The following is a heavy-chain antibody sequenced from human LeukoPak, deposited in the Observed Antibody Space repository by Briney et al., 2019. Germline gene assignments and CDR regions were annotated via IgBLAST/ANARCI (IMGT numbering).Heavy chain of an antibody. CDR1: GFDFNTYS. J-gene: IGHJ4*02. CDR3: ARSGAFDAHNC. V-gene: IGHV3-48*01. D-gene: IGHD3-16*01. Sequence: PGGSLGLSCAASGFDFNTYSMNWVRQAPGKGLEWVSYISGSSSSRYYADSVKGRFTISRDNAKNSLNLQMNSLRVDDTAVYYCARSGAFDAHNCWGQGTLVTVSS. CDR2: ISGSSSSR.